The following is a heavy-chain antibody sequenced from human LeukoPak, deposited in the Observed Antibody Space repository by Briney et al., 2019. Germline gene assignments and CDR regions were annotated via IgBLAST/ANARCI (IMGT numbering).Heavy chain of an antibody. D-gene: IGHD1-1*01. CDR3: ASSIGATTDDAFDI. CDR2: IYPGDSDT. Sequence: GASLQISCQGSGYSFTSYWIGWVRQLPGKGLEWMGIIYPGDSDTRYSPSFQGQVTISADKSISTAYLQWSSLKASDTAMYYCASSIGATTDDAFDIWGQGTMVTVSS. V-gene: IGHV5-51*01. CDR1: GYSFTSYW. J-gene: IGHJ3*02.